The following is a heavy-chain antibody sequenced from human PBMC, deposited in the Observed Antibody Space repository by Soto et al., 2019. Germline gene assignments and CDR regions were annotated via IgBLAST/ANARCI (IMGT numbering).Heavy chain of an antibody. V-gene: IGHV1-18*01. J-gene: IGHJ6*02. Sequence: ASVKVSCKASGYTFNNYGVTWVRQAPGQGLEWMGWISGYNGDTNYAQKSQGRVTLTTDTSTTTAYMELTSLTSDDTAVYYCARDQSSGWYGKESGMDVWGQGTTVTVS. CDR1: GYTFNNYG. D-gene: IGHD6-19*01. CDR3: ARDQSSGWYGKESGMDV. CDR2: ISGYNGDT.